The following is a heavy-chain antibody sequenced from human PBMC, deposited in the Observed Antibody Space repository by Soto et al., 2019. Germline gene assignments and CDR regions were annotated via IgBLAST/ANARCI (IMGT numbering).Heavy chain of an antibody. J-gene: IGHJ4*02. CDR2: IYLGDSDT. CDR3: ARQTYCSSTSCYTVDS. Sequence: GESLKISCKGSGYSFTSYWVGWVRQMPGKGLEWMGIIYLGDSDTRYSPSFQGQVTISADKSISTAYLQWSSLKASDTAMYYCARQTYCSSTSCYTVDSWGQGTLVTVSS. V-gene: IGHV5-51*01. D-gene: IGHD2-2*02. CDR1: GYSFTSYW.